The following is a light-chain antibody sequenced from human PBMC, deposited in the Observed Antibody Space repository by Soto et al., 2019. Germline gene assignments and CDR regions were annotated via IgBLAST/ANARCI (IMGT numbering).Light chain of an antibody. V-gene: IGKV3-20*01. Sequence: EVVLTQSPGTLSLSPGESATLSCRASQSVSNNYFAWYQQKPGQAPRLLIFGSSDRATGIPDRFSGSGSGTDFTLTISRQEPEDFAVYYCQQYGSSPPYTFGQGTKLEIK. CDR3: QQYGSSPPYT. CDR2: GSS. J-gene: IGKJ2*01. CDR1: QSVSNNY.